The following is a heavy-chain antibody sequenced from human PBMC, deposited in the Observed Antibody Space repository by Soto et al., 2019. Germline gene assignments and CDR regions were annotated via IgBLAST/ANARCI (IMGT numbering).Heavy chain of an antibody. Sequence: ASVKVSCKASGCTFSSYAISWVRQAPGQGLEWMGGIIPIFGTANYAQKFQGRVTITADKSTSTAYMELSSLRSEDTAVYYCARWRVVVAATGSYYYGMDVWGQGTTVTVSS. CDR3: ARWRVVVAATGSYYYGMDV. V-gene: IGHV1-69*06. CDR1: GCTFSSYA. CDR2: IIPIFGTA. D-gene: IGHD2-15*01. J-gene: IGHJ6*02.